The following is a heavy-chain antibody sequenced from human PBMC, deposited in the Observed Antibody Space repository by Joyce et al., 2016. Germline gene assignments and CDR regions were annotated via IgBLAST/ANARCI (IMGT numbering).Heavy chain of an antibody. D-gene: IGHD5-12*01. J-gene: IGHJ4*02. CDR2: IIPIFGTP. CDR1: GGTINSYT. V-gene: IGHV1-69*06. CDR3: AREGSYSGYYYFEY. Sequence: QVQLVQSGAEVKKPGSSVKVSCKASGGTINSYTMNWVRQAPGQWLEWMGGIIPIFGTPTYAQKFQGRVTITADISTGTAYMELSGLSYEDTAVYYCAREGSYSGYYYFEYWGQGTLVTVSS.